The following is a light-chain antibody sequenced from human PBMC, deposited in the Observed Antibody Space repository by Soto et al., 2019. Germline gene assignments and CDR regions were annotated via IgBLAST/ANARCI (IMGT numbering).Light chain of an antibody. Sequence: EIVLTQSPATLSLSPGERATLSCRASQSVSSYLAWYQQKPGQAPRLLIYDASNRATGIPARFSGSGSGTDFTLTISSLEAEDFAVYYCQQRSNCPPTVGQGTRLEIK. CDR1: QSVSSY. V-gene: IGKV3-11*01. CDR2: DAS. CDR3: QQRSNCPPT. J-gene: IGKJ5*01.